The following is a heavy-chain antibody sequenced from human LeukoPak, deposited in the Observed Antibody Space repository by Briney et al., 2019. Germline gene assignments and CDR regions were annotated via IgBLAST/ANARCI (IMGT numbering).Heavy chain of an antibody. CDR2: IYHSGST. D-gene: IGHD6-13*01. CDR1: GGSFSGYY. Sequence: SETLSLTCAVYGGSFSGYYWSWIRQPPGKGLEWIGEIYHSGSTNYNPSLKSRVTISVDKSKNQFSLKLSSVTAADTAVYYCASLTDSSSWYGSWFDPWGQGTLVTVSS. J-gene: IGHJ5*02. CDR3: ASLTDSSSWYGSWFDP. V-gene: IGHV4-34*01.